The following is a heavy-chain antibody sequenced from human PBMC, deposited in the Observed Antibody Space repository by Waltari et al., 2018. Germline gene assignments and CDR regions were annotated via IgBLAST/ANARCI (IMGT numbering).Heavy chain of an antibody. CDR2: IYPGDSDT. CDR1: GYSFTSYW. CDR3: ARLSGYNLNLNAFDI. J-gene: IGHJ3*02. Sequence: EVQLVQSGAEVKKPGESLKISCKGSGYSFTSYWIGGVRQLPGKGLEWMGIIYPGDSDTRYSPSFQGQVTISADKSISTAYLQWSSMKASDTAMYYCARLSGYNLNLNAFDIWGQGTMVTVSS. D-gene: IGHD5-12*01. V-gene: IGHV5-51*01.